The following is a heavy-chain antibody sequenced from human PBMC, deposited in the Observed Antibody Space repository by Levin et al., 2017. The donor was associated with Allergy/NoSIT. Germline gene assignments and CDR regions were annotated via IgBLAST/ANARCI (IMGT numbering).Heavy chain of an antibody. CDR3: ARAREAAFDI. J-gene: IGHJ3*02. CDR2: ISYDGSNK. CDR1: GFTFSSYV. V-gene: IGHV3-30-3*01. D-gene: IGHD5-24*01. Sequence: GGSLRLSCAASGFTFSSYVIHWVRQAPGRGLEWVAVISYDGSNKFYADSVKGRFTISRDNSKNTLYVQMNSLRAEDTAVYYCARAREAAFDIWGQGTMVTVSS.